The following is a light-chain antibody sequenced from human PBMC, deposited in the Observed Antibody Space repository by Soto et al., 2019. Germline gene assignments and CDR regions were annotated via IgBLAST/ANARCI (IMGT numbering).Light chain of an antibody. CDR2: GAT. CDR3: QQTNSFPIT. CDR1: QGIGTW. V-gene: IGKV1D-12*01. J-gene: IGKJ5*01. Sequence: DVQLTQSPSFVSASVGDRVTITCRASQGIGTWLAWYQQKPGKAPSILIYGATDLQSGVPSRFSGSGLGTHFSLTIFSLQPEDFATYYCQQTNSFPITFGQGTRLEI.